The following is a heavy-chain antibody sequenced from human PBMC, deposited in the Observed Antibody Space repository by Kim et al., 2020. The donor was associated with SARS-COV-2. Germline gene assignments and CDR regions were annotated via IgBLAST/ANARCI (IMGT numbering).Heavy chain of an antibody. CDR3: ARDYYDSSGYYSLDY. CDR2: TRNKADSYTT. J-gene: IGHJ4*02. CDR1: GFTFSDHY. V-gene: IGHV3-72*01. Sequence: GGSLRLSCAASGFTFSDHYMDWVRQAPGKGLEWVGRTRNKADSYTTEYAASVKGRFTISRDDSKNSLYLQMNSLKTEDTAVYYCARDYYDSSGYYSLDYWGQGTLVTVSS. D-gene: IGHD3-22*01.